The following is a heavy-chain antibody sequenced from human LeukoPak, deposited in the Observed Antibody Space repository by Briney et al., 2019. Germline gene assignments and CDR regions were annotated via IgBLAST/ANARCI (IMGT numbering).Heavy chain of an antibody. V-gene: IGHV3-66*01. Sequence: PGGSLRLSCAASGFTVSSNYMSWVRQAPGKGLVWVSVIYSGGSTYYADSVKGRFTISRDNSKNTLYLQMNSLRAEATAVYYCARDAYDILTGYSPFDYWGQGTLVTVSS. CDR1: GFTVSSNY. CDR3: ARDAYDILTGYSPFDY. J-gene: IGHJ4*02. CDR2: IYSGGST. D-gene: IGHD3-9*01.